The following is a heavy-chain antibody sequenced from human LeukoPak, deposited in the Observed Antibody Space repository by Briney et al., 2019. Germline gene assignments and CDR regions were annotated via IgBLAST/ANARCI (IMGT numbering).Heavy chain of an antibody. CDR2: IIPIFGTA. CDR1: GGTFSSYA. V-gene: IGHV1-69*05. CDR3: ARATSTRGYSGSNWFDP. J-gene: IGHJ5*02. Sequence: SVKVSCKASGGTFSSYAISWVRQAPGQGLEWMVRIIPIFGTANYAQKFQGRVTITTDESTSTAYMELSSLGSEDTAVYYSARATSTRGYSGSNWFDPWGQGTLVTVSS. D-gene: IGHD5-12*01.